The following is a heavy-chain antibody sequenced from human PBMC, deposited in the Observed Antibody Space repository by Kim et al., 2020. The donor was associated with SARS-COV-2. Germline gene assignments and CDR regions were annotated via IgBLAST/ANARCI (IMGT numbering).Heavy chain of an antibody. D-gene: IGHD3-22*01. V-gene: IGHV3-48*02. CDR1: GFTFSSYS. Sequence: GGSLRLSCAASGFTFSSYSMNWVRQAPGKGLEWVSYISSSSSTIYYADSVKGRFTISRDNAKNSLYLQMNSLRDEDTAVYYCARDEGYYDSSGYYYFYFDAWGQGTLVTVSS. CDR2: ISSSSSTI. CDR3: ARDEGYYDSSGYYYFYFDA. J-gene: IGHJ4*02.